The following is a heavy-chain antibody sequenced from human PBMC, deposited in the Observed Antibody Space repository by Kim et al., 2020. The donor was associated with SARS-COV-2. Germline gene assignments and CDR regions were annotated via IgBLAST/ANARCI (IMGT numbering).Heavy chain of an antibody. CDR2: IYTSGST. V-gene: IGHV4-4*07. Sequence: SETLSLTCTVSGGSISSYYWSWIRQPAGKGLEWIGRIYTSGSTNYNPSLKSRVTMSVDTSKNQFSLKLSSVTAADTAVYYCARDHQSNGYSSSWYSYYWFDPWGQGTLVTVSS. D-gene: IGHD6-13*01. J-gene: IGHJ5*02. CDR1: GGSISSYY. CDR3: ARDHQSNGYSSSWYSYYWFDP.